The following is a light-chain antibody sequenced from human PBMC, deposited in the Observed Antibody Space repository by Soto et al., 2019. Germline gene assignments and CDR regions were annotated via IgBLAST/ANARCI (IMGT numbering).Light chain of an antibody. V-gene: IGKV3-15*01. CDR1: QSVSSN. CDR2: GAS. Sequence: EKALTQSPVTLSLSPGERATLSCRASQSVSSNLAWYQQRPGQAPRLLIYGASTRASGVPDRFSGSGSGTEFILTISSLRSEDSAVYYCQQYDVLPALTFGGGTKVDIK. J-gene: IGKJ4*01. CDR3: QQYDVLPALT.